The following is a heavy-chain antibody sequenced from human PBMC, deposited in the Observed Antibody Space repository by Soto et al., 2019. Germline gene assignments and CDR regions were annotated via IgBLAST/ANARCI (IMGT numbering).Heavy chain of an antibody. CDR3: ARERRYYGSGSVGYYYYYGMDV. CDR2: INHSGST. J-gene: IGHJ6*02. CDR1: GGSFSGYY. D-gene: IGHD3-10*01. V-gene: IGHV4-34*01. Sequence: LSLTCAVYGGSFSGYYWSWIRQPPGKGLEWIGEINHSGSTNYNPSLKSRVTISVDTSKNQFSLKLSSVTAADTAVYYCARERRYYGSGSVGYYYYYGMDVWGQGTTVTVSS.